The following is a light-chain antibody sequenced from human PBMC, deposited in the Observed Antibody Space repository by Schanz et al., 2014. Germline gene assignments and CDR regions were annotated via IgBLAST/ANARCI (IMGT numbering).Light chain of an antibody. J-gene: IGKJ1*01. CDR3: QQYNSFAT. Sequence: DIQMTQSPSSLSASVGDRVTITCRASQSMGTWLAWYQQKPGKAPKLLIYDASNLEIGVPSRFSGSGSGTEFTLTISSLQPDDFATYYCQQYNSFATFGQGTKVEIK. CDR2: DAS. CDR1: QSMGTW. V-gene: IGKV1-5*01.